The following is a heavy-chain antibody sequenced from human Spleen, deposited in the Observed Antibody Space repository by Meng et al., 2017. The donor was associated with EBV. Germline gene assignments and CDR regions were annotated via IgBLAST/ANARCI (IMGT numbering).Heavy chain of an antibody. J-gene: IGHJ3*02. Sequence: QIPPKPSGPTPVKPTQTLTLTCTVSGFSLRTNGVAVGWVRQPPGKALEWLGIIYWDDDKRYSPSLKNRLTITKDTSKNQVVLSMANMDPVDTATYYCAHKLLDYDAFDIWVQGTLVTVSS. D-gene: IGHD3-10*01. CDR2: IYWDDDK. V-gene: IGHV2-5*02. CDR1: GFSLRTNGVA. CDR3: AHKLLDYDAFDI.